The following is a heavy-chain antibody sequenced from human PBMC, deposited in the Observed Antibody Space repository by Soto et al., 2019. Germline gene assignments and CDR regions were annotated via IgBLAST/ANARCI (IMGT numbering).Heavy chain of an antibody. Sequence: GGSLRLSCAASGFTFSSYWMSWVRQAPGKGLEWVANIKQDGSEKYYVDSVKGRFTISRDNAKNSLYLQMNSLRAEDTAVYYCARDLEYCSGGSCYGGRAFDIWGQGTMVTVSS. V-gene: IGHV3-7*01. CDR2: IKQDGSEK. D-gene: IGHD2-15*01. J-gene: IGHJ3*02. CDR3: ARDLEYCSGGSCYGGRAFDI. CDR1: GFTFSSYW.